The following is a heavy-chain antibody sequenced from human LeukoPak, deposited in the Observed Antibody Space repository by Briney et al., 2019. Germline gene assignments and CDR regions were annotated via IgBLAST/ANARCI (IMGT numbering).Heavy chain of an antibody. D-gene: IGHD6-13*01. Sequence: GGSLRLSCAASGFTFSSYAMSWARQAPGKGLEWVSAISGSGGSTYYADSVKGRFTIPRDNSKNTLYLQMNSLRAEDTAVYYCAKVRAAAIDYWGQGTLVTVSS. CDR2: ISGSGGST. CDR1: GFTFSSYA. V-gene: IGHV3-23*01. J-gene: IGHJ4*02. CDR3: AKVRAAAIDY.